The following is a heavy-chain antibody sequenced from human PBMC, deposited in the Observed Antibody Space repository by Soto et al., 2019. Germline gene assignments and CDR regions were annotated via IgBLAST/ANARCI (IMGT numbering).Heavy chain of an antibody. CDR2: IYYSGST. CDR1: GGSISSSSYY. D-gene: IGHD3-22*01. CDR3: ARVVVVIPPGYYYAMDV. V-gene: IGHV4-39*01. J-gene: IGHJ6*02. Sequence: PSETLSLTCTVSGGSISSSSYYWGWIRQPPGKGLEWIGSIYYSGSTYYNPSLKSRVTISVDTSKNQFSLKLSSVTAADTAVYYCARVVVVIPPGYYYAMDVWGQGTTVTVS.